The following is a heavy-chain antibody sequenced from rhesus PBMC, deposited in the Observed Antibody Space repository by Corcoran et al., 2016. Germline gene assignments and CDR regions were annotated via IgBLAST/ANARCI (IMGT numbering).Heavy chain of an antibody. CDR2: VKGDGGSN. V-gene: IGHV4-80*01. CDR3: ARDDNNNGDWHFDF. D-gene: IGHD4-11*01. J-gene: IGHJ2*01. CDR1: GASISSSW. Sequence: QVQLKESGPGLVRPSETLSLTCAVSGASISSSWWSWLRQSPGKGLEWSGEVKGDGGSNDPKPPLGSRGSITKAAANNQFSLKLTSVTAADTAMYYCARDDNNNGDWHFDFWGPGTPIIISS.